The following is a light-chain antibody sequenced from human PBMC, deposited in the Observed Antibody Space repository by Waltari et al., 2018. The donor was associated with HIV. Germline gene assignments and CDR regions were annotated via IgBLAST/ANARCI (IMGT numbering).Light chain of an antibody. CDR3: HQYGTSPPIT. Sequence: EIVLTQSPGTLFLSPGERVTLSCRASQTVSTNYVAWFQQKPGQHPRLLIYATSIRATDSPERFSGVGSGTDFTLTITRLEPEDFAVYYCHQYGTSPPITFGQGTRLEIK. CDR1: QTVSTNY. J-gene: IGKJ5*01. V-gene: IGKV3-20*01. CDR2: ATS.